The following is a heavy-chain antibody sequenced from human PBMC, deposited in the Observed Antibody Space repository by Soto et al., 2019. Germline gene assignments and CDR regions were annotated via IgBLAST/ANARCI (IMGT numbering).Heavy chain of an antibody. CDR3: ARVRSYGPYSSFDY. CDR1: GYSFTSYG. D-gene: IGHD5-18*01. V-gene: IGHV1-18*01. J-gene: IGHJ4*02. CDR2: ISAYNGNT. Sequence: GASVKVSCKASGYSFTSYGISWVRQAPGQGLEWMGWISAYNGNTNYAQKLQGRVTMTTDTSTSTAYMELRSLRSDDTAVYYCARVRSYGPYSSFDYWGQGTLVTVSS.